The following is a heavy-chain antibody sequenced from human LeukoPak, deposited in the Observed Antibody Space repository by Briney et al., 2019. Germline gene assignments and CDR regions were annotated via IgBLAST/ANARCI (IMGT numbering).Heavy chain of an antibody. V-gene: IGHV1-18*01. D-gene: IGHD3-3*01. CDR2: ISAYNGNT. CDR1: GYTFTTYG. J-gene: IGHJ6*02. Sequence: ASVKVSCKASGYTFTTYGISWVRQASGQGLEWMGCISAYNGNTKYAQKLQGRVTMTTDTSTNTAYMELRSLRSDDTAVYYCARALVLEDFWSGPPTVWGQGTTVTVSS. CDR3: ARALVLEDFWSGPPTV.